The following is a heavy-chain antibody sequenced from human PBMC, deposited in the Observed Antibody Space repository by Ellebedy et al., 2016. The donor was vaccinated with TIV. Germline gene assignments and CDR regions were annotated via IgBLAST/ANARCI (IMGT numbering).Heavy chain of an antibody. CDR3: ARTDPWQPIDD. CDR2: VYYSGST. D-gene: IGHD2-21*02. CDR1: GGPVSSTRYY. J-gene: IGHJ4*02. Sequence: MPSETLSLTCSVSGGPVSSTRYYWAWIRQPPGKGLEYIGSVYYSGSTYYNPSFKSRVTLTADTSKNQFSLNLRTVTAADTAVYYCARTDPWQPIDDWGQGILVSVSS. V-gene: IGHV4-39*01.